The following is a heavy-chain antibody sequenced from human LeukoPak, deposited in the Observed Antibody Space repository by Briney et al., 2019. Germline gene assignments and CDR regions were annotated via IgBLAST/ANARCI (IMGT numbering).Heavy chain of an antibody. CDR3: ARGRYSSSWRYYYYGMDV. CDR1: GYTFTSYA. D-gene: IGHD6-13*01. CDR2: IIPTFGTA. J-gene: IGHJ6*02. V-gene: IGHV1-69*13. Sequence: ASVKVSCKASGYTFTSYAISWVRQAPGQGLEWMGGIIPTFGTANYAQKFQGRVTITADESTSTAYMELSSLRSEDTAVYYCARGRYSSSWRYYYYGMDVWGQGTTVTVSS.